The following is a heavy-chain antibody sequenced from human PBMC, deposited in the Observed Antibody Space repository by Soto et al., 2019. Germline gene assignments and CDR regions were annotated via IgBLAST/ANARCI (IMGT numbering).Heavy chain of an antibody. D-gene: IGHD4-17*01. CDR2: ISGSGGST. J-gene: IGHJ4*02. V-gene: IGHV3-23*01. Sequence: GGSLRLSCAASGFTFSSYAMSWVRQAPGKGLEWVSAISGSGGSTYYADSVKGRFTISRDNSKNTLYLQMNSLRAEDTAVYYCAKDLRYGDYSSVDYWGQGTLLTVSS. CDR1: GFTFSSYA. CDR3: AKDLRYGDYSSVDY.